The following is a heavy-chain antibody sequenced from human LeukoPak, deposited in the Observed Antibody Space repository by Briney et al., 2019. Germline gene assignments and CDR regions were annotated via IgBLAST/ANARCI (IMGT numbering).Heavy chain of an antibody. CDR3: ANGGGSGSHNYFDN. CDR2: INPSSGAT. Sequence: ASVKVSCQASGYTFTDYHLHWVRQAPGQGLEWMGWINPSSGATYFAQKFQGRVTMTRDTSISTFYMELTRLRSDDTAIYYCANGGGSGSHNYFDNWGQGTLVTVSS. D-gene: IGHD3-10*01. J-gene: IGHJ4*02. V-gene: IGHV1-2*02. CDR1: GYTFTDYH.